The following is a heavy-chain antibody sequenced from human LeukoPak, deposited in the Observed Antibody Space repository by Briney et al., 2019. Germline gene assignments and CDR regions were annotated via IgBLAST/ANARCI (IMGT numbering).Heavy chain of an antibody. CDR1: GYTFTSYA. J-gene: IGHJ4*02. Sequence: ASVKVSCKASGYTFTSYAMNWVRQAPGLGLEWMGWINTNTGNPTYAQGFTGRFVFSLDTSVSTAYLQISSLKAEDTAVYYCARGGAITMIVVATDYWGQGTLVTVSS. D-gene: IGHD3-22*01. CDR3: ARGGAITMIVVATDY. V-gene: IGHV7-4-1*02. CDR2: INTNTGNP.